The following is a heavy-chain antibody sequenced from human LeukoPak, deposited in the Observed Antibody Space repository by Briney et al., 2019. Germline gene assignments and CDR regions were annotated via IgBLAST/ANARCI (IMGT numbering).Heavy chain of an antibody. CDR2: ITSSSSTI. J-gene: IGHJ3*02. CDR1: GFTFSLYS. V-gene: IGHV3-48*04. CDR3: ARSSDGSGSSEPHAFDI. Sequence: PGGSLRLSCAASGFTFSLYSMNWVRQAPGKGLEWVSHITSSSSTIYYADSVKGRFTISRDNAKNSLYLQMNSLRAEDTAVYYCARSSDGSGSSEPHAFDIWGQGTMVTVSS. D-gene: IGHD3-10*01.